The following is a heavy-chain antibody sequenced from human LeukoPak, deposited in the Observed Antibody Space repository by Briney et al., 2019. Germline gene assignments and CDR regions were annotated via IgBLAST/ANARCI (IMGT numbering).Heavy chain of an antibody. CDR2: ISYDGSNK. V-gene: IGHV3-30-3*01. CDR3: ARLRDSF. CDR1: GFTFSSYA. J-gene: IGHJ3*01. Sequence: QAGGSLRLSCAASGFTFSSYAMHWVRQAPGKGLEWVAVISYDGSNKYYADSGKGRFTISRDNSKNTLYLQMNSLRAEDTAVYYCARLRDSFWGQGTMVTVSS.